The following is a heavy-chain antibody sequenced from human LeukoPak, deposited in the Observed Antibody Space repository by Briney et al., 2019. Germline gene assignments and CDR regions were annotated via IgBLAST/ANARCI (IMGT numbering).Heavy chain of an antibody. V-gene: IGHV3-30*02. Sequence: PGRSLRLSCAASGFTFSSYGMHWVRQAPGKGLEWVAFIRYDGSNKYYADSVKGRFTISRDNSKNTLYLQMNSLRAEDTAVYYCAEDRDIVVVPAAIGDAFDNWGQGTMVTVSS. CDR2: IRYDGSNK. CDR3: AEDRDIVVVPAAIGDAFDN. D-gene: IGHD2-2*01. J-gene: IGHJ3*02. CDR1: GFTFSSYG.